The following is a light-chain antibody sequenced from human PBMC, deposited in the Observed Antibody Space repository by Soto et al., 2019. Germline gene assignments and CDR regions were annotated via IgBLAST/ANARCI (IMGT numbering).Light chain of an antibody. CDR3: QQSYSSPTT. Sequence: IQMTRSPCFLSASVGDTVTLTCRASQSIGKHLNWYQQKPGKAPKFLIYGASTLQSGVPSRFTGSGSGTDFTLTVNSLQDEDFAIYYCQQSYSSPTTFGQGTRMEIK. V-gene: IGKV1-39*01. CDR2: GAS. CDR1: QSIGKH. J-gene: IGKJ5*01.